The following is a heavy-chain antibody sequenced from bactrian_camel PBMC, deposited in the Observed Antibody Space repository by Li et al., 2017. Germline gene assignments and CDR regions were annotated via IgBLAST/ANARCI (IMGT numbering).Heavy chain of an antibody. CDR2: IDSDGST. D-gene: IGHD3*01. V-gene: IGHV3S53*01. J-gene: IGHJ4*01. CDR3: AAPSRCWTLQHLASSGGY. Sequence: HVQLVESGGASVQTGGSLTLSCVPSGFSYSPTMAWFRQAPGKEREKVATIDSDGSTNYADSVKGRFTISLDKAKKILFLQMDSLKPEDTAVYYRAAPSRCWTLQHLASSGGYRGQGTQVTVS. CDR1: GFSYSPT.